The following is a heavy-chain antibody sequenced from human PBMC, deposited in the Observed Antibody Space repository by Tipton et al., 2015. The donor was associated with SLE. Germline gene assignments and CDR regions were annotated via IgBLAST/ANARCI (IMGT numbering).Heavy chain of an antibody. CDR3: ARGNRDGVTAGVWFDP. Sequence: LSLTCTVSGGSISSHYWGWVRQAPGKGLEWVANIKHDGSEKYYVGSVKGRFTISRDNAKNSLYLQMNSLRAEDTAVYYCARGNRDGVTAGVWFDPWGQGTLVTVSS. J-gene: IGHJ5*02. D-gene: IGHD3-3*01. V-gene: IGHV3-7*01. CDR1: GGSISSHY. CDR2: IKHDGSEK.